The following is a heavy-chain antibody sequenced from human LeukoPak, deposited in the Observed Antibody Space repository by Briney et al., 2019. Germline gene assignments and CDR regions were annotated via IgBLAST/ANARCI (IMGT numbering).Heavy chain of an antibody. Sequence: GGSLRLSCTASGFTFGDYAMSWVRQAPGKGLEWVGFIRSKAYGGTTEYAASVKGRFTISRDDSKSIAYLQMNSLKTEDTAVYYCTREGVDYFDYWGQGTLVTVSS. J-gene: IGHJ4*02. V-gene: IGHV3-49*04. CDR3: TREGVDYFDY. CDR1: GFTFGDYA. D-gene: IGHD3-3*01. CDR2: IRSKAYGGTT.